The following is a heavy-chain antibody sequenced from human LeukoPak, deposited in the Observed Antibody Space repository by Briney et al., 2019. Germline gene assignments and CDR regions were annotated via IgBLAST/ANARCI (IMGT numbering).Heavy chain of an antibody. V-gene: IGHV1-2*02. D-gene: IGHD6-6*01. CDR1: GYTFTSYY. Sequence: GASVKVSCKASGYTFTSYYIHWVRQAPGQGLEWMGWINPNSGGTNYAQKFQGRVTMTRDTSISTAYMELSRLRSDDTAVYYCAREIAARPVDYWGQGTLVTVSS. J-gene: IGHJ4*02. CDR3: AREIAARPVDY. CDR2: INPNSGGT.